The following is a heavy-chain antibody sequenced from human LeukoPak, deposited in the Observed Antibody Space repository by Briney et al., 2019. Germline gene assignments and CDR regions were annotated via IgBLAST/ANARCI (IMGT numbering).Heavy chain of an antibody. CDR2: INPNSGGT. J-gene: IGHJ6*02. CDR3: ARGGRVVIFGVVIISDYYGMDV. CDR1: GYTFTGYY. Sequence: ASVKVSCKASGYTFTGYYMHWVRQAPGQGLEWMGWINPNSGGTNYAQKFQGWVTMTRDTSISTAYTELSRLRSDDTAVYYCARGGRVVIFGVVIISDYYGMDVWGQGTTVTVSS. D-gene: IGHD3-3*01. V-gene: IGHV1-2*04.